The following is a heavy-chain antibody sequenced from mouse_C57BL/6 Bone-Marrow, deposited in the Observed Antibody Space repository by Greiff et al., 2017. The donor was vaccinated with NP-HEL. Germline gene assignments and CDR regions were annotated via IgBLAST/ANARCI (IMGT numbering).Heavy chain of an antibody. CDR2: IYPSDSET. CDR1: GYTFTSYW. J-gene: IGHJ2*01. D-gene: IGHD3-1*01. V-gene: IGHV1-61*01. CDR3: AREGLRSDY. Sequence: VQLQQPGAELVRPGSSVKLSCKASGYTFTSYWMDWVKQRPGQGLEWIGNIYPSDSETHYNQKFKDKATLTVDKSSSTAYMQLSSLTSEDSAVYYCAREGLRSDYWGQGTTLTVSS.